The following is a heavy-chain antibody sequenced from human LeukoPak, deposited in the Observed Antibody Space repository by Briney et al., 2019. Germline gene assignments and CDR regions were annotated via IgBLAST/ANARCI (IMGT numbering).Heavy chain of an antibody. V-gene: IGHV3-21*01. CDR2: ISSSSSYI. J-gene: IGHJ5*02. CDR3: ARDLLGYCSGGSCPHWFDP. CDR1: GFTFSSYG. Sequence: GGSLRLSWAASGFTFSSYGMNWVRQPQGKGLEWVSSISSSSSYIYYADSVKGRFTISRDNAKNSLYLQMNSLRAEDTAVYYCARDLLGYCSGGSCPHWFDPWGQGTLVTVSS. D-gene: IGHD2-15*01.